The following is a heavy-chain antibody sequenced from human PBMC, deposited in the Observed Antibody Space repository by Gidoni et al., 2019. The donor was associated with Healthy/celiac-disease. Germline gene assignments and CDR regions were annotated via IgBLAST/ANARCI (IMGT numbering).Heavy chain of an antibody. CDR3: AKDCRRGYSYGFYYYYYGMDV. Sequence: QVQLVESGGGVVQPGRSLRLSCAASGFTFSSYGMTWVRQAPGKGLEWVAVISYDGSNKYYADSVKGRFTISRDNSKNTLYLQMNSLRAEDTAVYYCAKDCRRGYSYGFYYYYYGMDVWGQGTTVTVSS. V-gene: IGHV3-30*18. J-gene: IGHJ6*02. CDR2: ISYDGSNK. CDR1: GFTFSSYG. D-gene: IGHD5-18*01.